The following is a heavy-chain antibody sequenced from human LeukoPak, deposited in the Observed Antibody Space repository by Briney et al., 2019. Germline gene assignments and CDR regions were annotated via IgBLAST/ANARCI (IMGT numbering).Heavy chain of an antibody. CDR3: ARESSTSQTNLFDY. D-gene: IGHD6-6*01. CDR1: GGSISSYY. J-gene: IGHJ4*02. V-gene: IGHV4-59*01. Sequence: SETLSLTCTVSGGSISSYYWSWIRQPPGKGLEWIGYIYYSGSTNYNPSLKSRVTISVGTSKNQFSLKLSSVTAADTAIYYCARESSTSQTNLFDYWGQGTLVTVSS. CDR2: IYYSGST.